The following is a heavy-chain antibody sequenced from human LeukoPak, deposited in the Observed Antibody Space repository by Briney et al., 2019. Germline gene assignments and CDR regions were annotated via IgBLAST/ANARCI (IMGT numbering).Heavy chain of an antibody. CDR3: ARGGAYDYGVLDA. V-gene: IGHV3-23*01. CDR2: ISDTGKTT. J-gene: IGHJ5*02. Sequence: GESLRLSCEASGFAFSNHAMTWVRQAPGEGLQWVSTISDTGKTTFYRDSVRGRFTISRDISNNTLYLQMDGLRADDTAVYYCARGGAYDYGVLDAWGQGTLVTVSS. D-gene: IGHD4/OR15-4a*01. CDR1: GFAFSNHA.